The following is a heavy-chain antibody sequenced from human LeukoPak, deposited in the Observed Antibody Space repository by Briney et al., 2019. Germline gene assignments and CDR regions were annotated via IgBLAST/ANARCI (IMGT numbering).Heavy chain of an antibody. Sequence: GGSLRLSCAASGFTFSSYSMNWVRQAPGKGLEWVSSISSSSSYIYYADSVKGRFTISRDNAKNSLYLQMNSLRAEDTAVYYCATPLRIVGATIDYWRQGTLVTVSS. CDR2: ISSSSSYI. CDR3: ATPLRIVGATIDY. CDR1: GFTFSSYS. J-gene: IGHJ4*02. V-gene: IGHV3-21*01. D-gene: IGHD1-26*01.